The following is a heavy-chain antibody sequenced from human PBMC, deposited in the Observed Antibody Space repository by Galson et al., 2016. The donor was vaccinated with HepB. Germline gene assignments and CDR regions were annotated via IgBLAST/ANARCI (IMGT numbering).Heavy chain of an antibody. CDR3: AREPVRLDDLLTGPPKNPDY. J-gene: IGHJ4*02. D-gene: IGHD3-9*01. CDR1: GFTFSRYE. Sequence: SLRLSCAASGFTFSRYEMNWVRQAPGKGLEWVSYISSSGTTIYYADSVKGRFTISRDNAKNSLYLQMNSLRAEDTAVYYCAREPVRLDDLLTGPPKNPDYWGRGPLVTSSP. V-gene: IGHV3-48*03. CDR2: ISSSGTTI.